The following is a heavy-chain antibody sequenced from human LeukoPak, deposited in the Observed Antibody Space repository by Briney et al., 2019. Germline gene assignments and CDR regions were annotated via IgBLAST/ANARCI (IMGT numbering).Heavy chain of an antibody. CDR3: ARQGSGNYLSPVNY. D-gene: IGHD1-26*01. CDR2: IYYSGST. J-gene: IGHJ4*02. CDR1: GGSISSSSYY. Sequence: SETLSLTCTVSGGSISSSSYYWGWIRQPPGKGLEWIGTIYYSGSTYYNPSLKSRVTISVDTSKNQFSLKLSSVSAADTAVYYCARQGSGNYLSPVNYWGQGTLVTVSS. V-gene: IGHV4-39*01.